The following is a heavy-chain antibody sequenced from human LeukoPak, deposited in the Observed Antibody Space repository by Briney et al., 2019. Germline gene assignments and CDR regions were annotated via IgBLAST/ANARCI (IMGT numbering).Heavy chain of an antibody. Sequence: GGSLRLSCEASGFPFGSYVMSWVRQAPGKGLEWIAYVNHNAEMIFYPDFVKGRFTISRDNAKSSLYLQMNALRYEDTAIYYCARDHDWAFDLWGQGTLVTVSS. CDR1: GFPFGSYV. CDR2: VNHNAEMI. D-gene: IGHD3-9*01. V-gene: IGHV3-48*02. J-gene: IGHJ4*02. CDR3: ARDHDWAFDL.